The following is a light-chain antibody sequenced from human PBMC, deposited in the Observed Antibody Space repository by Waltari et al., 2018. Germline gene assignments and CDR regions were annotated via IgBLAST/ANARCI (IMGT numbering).Light chain of an antibody. CDR1: QRVGGP. J-gene: IGKJ1*01. CDR2: GAS. Sequence: EIVLTQSPGTRSLSPGERATPSCWASQRVGGPLAWYQHKPGQAPRLLIYGASSRATGIPDRFSGSGSGTVFSLSISRLEPEDFAVYYCQHYVRLPVTFGQGTKVEIK. CDR3: QHYVRLPVT. V-gene: IGKV3-20*01.